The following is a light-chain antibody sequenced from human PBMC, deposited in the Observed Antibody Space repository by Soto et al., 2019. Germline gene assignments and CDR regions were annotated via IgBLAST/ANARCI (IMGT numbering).Light chain of an antibody. CDR3: QQFSSYPLT. CDR2: DAT. V-gene: IGKV3-20*01. Sequence: EFVLTQSLGTLSLSPGERATHSCRASQTVRNNYLAWYQQKPGQAPRLLIYDATSRATGIPDRFSGGGSGTDFTLTISRLEPEDFAVYYCQQFSSYPLTFGGGTKVDIK. J-gene: IGKJ4*01. CDR1: QTVRNNY.